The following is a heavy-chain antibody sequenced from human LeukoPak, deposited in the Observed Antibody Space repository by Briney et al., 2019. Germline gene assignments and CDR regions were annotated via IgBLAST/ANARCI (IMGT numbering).Heavy chain of an antibody. V-gene: IGHV4-39*07. Sequence: SETLSLTCTVSGGSISSSSYYWGWIRQPPGKGLEWIGSIYYSGSTYYNPSLKSRVTISVDTSKNQFSLKLSSVTAADTAVYYCARGMATIYYWGQGTLVTVSS. D-gene: IGHD5-24*01. J-gene: IGHJ4*02. CDR1: GGSISSSSYY. CDR3: ARGMATIYY. CDR2: IYYSGST.